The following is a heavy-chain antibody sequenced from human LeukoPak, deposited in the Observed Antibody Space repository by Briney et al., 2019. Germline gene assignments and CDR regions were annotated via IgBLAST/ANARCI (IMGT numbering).Heavy chain of an antibody. J-gene: IGHJ5*02. V-gene: IGHV1-2*02. CDR1: GNTFTGYH. CDR2: INPNSGGT. Sequence: ASVKASCKAHGNTFTGYHVHWVRQAPGQGLEWMGWINPNSGGTNYAEKFQGRVTMTRDTSISTAYMELSSLRSDDTAVYYCARVRKSSSSNWFDPWGQGTLVTVSS. CDR3: ARVRKSSSSNWFDP. D-gene: IGHD6-13*01.